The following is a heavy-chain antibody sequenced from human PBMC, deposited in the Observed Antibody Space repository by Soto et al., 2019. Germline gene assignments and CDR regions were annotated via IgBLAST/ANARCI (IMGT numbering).Heavy chain of an antibody. J-gene: IGHJ4*02. CDR1: GFTFSSYG. V-gene: IGHV3-33*01. CDR3: ARDMGFVLSPCPDY. CDR2: IWYDGSNK. Sequence: PGGSLRLSCAASGFTFSSYGMHWVRQAPGKGLEWVAVIWYDGSNKYYADSVKGRFTISRDNSKNTLYLQMNSLRAEDTAVYYCARDMGFVLSPCPDYWGQGTLVTVSS. D-gene: IGHD2-8*01.